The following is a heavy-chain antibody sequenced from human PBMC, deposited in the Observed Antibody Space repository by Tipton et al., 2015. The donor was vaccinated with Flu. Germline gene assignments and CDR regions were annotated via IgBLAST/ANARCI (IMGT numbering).Heavy chain of an antibody. CDR2: VNHSGST. CDR3: ARLGYDILTGYDPTPHWYFDL. V-gene: IGHV4-34*01. Sequence: LVKPSETLSLTCVVYGGSFSGDYCSWIRQPPGKGLEWIGEVNHSGSTNYNPSLKSRVTISVDTSKNQFSLKLDSVTAADTAVYYCARLGYDILTGYDPTPHWYFDLWGRGTLVTVSS. CDR1: GGSFSGDY. J-gene: IGHJ2*01. D-gene: IGHD3-9*01.